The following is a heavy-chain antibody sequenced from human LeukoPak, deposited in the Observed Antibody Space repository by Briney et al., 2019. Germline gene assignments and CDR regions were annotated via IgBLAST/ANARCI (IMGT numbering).Heavy chain of an antibody. CDR2: ISGSGGST. CDR1: GFTFSSYA. Sequence: GGSLRLSCAASGFTFSSYAMSWVRQAPGKGLEWVSAISGSGGSTYYADSVKGRFTISRDNSKNTLYLQMNSLRAEDTAVYYCAKFNSGTMVMGGFDYWGQGTLVTVSS. CDR3: AKFNSGTMVMGGFDY. D-gene: IGHD3-10*01. V-gene: IGHV3-23*01. J-gene: IGHJ4*02.